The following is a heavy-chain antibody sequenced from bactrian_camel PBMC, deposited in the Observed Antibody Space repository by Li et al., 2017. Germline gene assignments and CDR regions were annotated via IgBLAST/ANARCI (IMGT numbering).Heavy chain of an antibody. CDR3: AADYPPCVGVGDWPVDLGY. V-gene: IGHV3S1*01. CDR2: IYTGGGTA. CDR1: ISAYSMAC. D-gene: IGHD5*01. Sequence: HVQLVESGGGSVQAGGSLRLTCVASISAYSMACMGWFRQAPGKEREGVGVIYTGGGTAVYADSVKGRFTISTDNARNTLYLQMNSLKPEDSAMYYCAADYPPCVGVGDWPVDLGYWGQGTQVTVS. J-gene: IGHJ6*01.